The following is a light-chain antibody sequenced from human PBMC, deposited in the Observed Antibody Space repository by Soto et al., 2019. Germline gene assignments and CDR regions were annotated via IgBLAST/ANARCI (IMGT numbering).Light chain of an antibody. CDR1: SGHSSYI. Sequence: QPVLTQSSSASASLGSSVKLTCTLSSGHSSYIIAWHQQQPGKAPRYLMKLEGSGSYNKGSGVPARFAGSSSGADRYLTISNLQFDDEADYYCETWDSNTRVFGGGTKLTVL. CDR2: LEGSGSY. CDR3: ETWDSNTRV. V-gene: IGLV4-60*02. J-gene: IGLJ2*01.